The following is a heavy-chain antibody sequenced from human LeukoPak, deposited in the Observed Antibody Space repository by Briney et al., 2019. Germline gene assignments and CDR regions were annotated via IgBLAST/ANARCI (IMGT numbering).Heavy chain of an antibody. CDR3: ARTIGLGSRYYYYGMDV. CDR2: IYYSGST. Sequence: NPSETLSLTCTVSGGSISSGDYYWSWIRQPPGKGLEWIGYIYYSGSTYYNPSLKSRVTISVDTSKNQFSLKLSSVTAADTAVYYCARTIGLGSRYYYYGMDVWGQGTTVTVSS. D-gene: IGHD3-16*01. V-gene: IGHV4-30-4*01. J-gene: IGHJ6*02. CDR1: GGSISSGDYY.